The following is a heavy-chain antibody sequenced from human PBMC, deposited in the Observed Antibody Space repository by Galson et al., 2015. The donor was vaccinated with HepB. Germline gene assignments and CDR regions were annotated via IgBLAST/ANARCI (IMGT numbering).Heavy chain of an antibody. CDR1: GFTFSSFG. D-gene: IGHD2/OR15-2a*01. J-gene: IGHJ6*02. CDR3: GKDVQRVTEYMHGYSYFGLDV. V-gene: IGHV3-30*18. CDR2: ISYAGDNK. Sequence: SLRISCAASGFTFSSFGMHWVRQAPGKGLEWVAVISYAGDNKYYAESVKGRFTISRDNFKNTLDLQMDSLRIEDTAVYYCGKDVQRVTEYMHGYSYFGLDVWGLGTTVSVSS.